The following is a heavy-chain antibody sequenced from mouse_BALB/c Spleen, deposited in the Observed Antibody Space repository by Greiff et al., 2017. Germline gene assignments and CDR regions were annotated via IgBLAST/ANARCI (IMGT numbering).Heavy chain of an antibody. CDR3: ARPLYYYGSPWFAY. J-gene: IGHJ3*01. D-gene: IGHD1-1*01. CDR1: GFDFSRYW. V-gene: IGHV4-1*02. Sequence: EVMLVESGGGLVQPGGSLKLSCAASGFDFSRYWMSWVRQAPGKGLEWIGEINPDSSTINYTPSLKDKFIISRDNAKNTLYLQMSKVRSEDTALYYCARPLYYYGSPWFAYWGQGTLVTVSA. CDR2: INPDSSTI.